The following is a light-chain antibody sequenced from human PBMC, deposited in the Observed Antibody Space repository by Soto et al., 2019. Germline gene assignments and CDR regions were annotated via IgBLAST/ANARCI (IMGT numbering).Light chain of an antibody. J-gene: IGKJ3*01. CDR2: AAS. V-gene: IGKV4-1*01. CDR3: QQRYSTPLF. Sequence: DIVMTQSPESLAVSLGERANVNCKSGQSVLYTSNNKNYLAWYQQKPGKAPKLLIYAASSLQSGVPSRFSGSGYGTDFTLTISSLQPEEWATYDGQQRYSTPLFVGPGTKVDIK. CDR1: QSVLYTSNNKNY.